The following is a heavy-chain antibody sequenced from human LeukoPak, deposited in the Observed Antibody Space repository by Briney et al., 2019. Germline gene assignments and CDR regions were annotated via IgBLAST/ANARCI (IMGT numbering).Heavy chain of an antibody. D-gene: IGHD5-18*01. CDR2: NYYSGST. Sequence: PSETLSLTCTVSGGSISSYYWSWVRQPPGKGLEWIGYNYYSGSTNYNPSLKSRVTISVDTSRNQFSLKLSSVTAADTAVYYCARRGYSYAHDYWGQGTLVTVSS. J-gene: IGHJ4*02. CDR1: GGSISSYY. V-gene: IGHV4-59*08. CDR3: ARRGYSYAHDY.